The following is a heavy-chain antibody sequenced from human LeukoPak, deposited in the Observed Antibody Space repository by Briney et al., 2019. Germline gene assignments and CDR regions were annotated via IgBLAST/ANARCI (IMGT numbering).Heavy chain of an antibody. Sequence: GESLRISCAASGFTFNTYAMSWVRQAPGKGLEWVSTIYTTHFTYHADSVKGRFTVSRDDSKNTLYLQMNSLRAEDTALYYCAKDYLKGHGIYDAFDVWGQGTMVTVSS. CDR3: AKDYLKGHGIYDAFDV. D-gene: IGHD1-26*01. CDR2: IYTTHFT. CDR1: GFTFNTYA. V-gene: IGHV3-23*01. J-gene: IGHJ3*01.